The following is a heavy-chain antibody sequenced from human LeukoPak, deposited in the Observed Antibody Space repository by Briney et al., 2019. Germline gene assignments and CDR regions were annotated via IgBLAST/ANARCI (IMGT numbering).Heavy chain of an antibody. CDR2: IYYSGST. CDR1: GGSNSSYY. J-gene: IGHJ6*03. Sequence: SETLSLTCTVSGGSNSSYYWSWIRQPPGKGLEWIGYIYYSGSTNYNPSLKSRATISVDTSKNQFSLKLSSVTAADTAVYYCARSPYYYYMDVWGKGTTVTVSS. CDR3: ARSPYYYYMDV. V-gene: IGHV4-59*01.